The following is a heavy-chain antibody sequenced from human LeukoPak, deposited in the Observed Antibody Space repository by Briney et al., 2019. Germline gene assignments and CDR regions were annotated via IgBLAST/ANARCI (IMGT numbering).Heavy chain of an antibody. Sequence: GGSLRLSCAASGFTFSSNAREWVRQAPGKGREGGADISYGGSNKYYAFSVKRRFTTSRDNSKPSLYLQMNRLRADDTAVYYCARRLRYFDWLGDAFDIWGQGTMVTVSS. D-gene: IGHD3-9*01. CDR1: GFTFSSNA. V-gene: IGHV3-30*04. J-gene: IGHJ3*02. CDR2: ISYGGSNK. CDR3: ARRLRYFDWLGDAFDI.